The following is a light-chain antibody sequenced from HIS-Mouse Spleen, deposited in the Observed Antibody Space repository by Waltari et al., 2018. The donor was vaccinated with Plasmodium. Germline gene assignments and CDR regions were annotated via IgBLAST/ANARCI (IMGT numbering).Light chain of an antibody. Sequence: EIVLTQSPATLSLSPGERATLSCRASQSVSSYLAWYQKKPGQAPRPLIYDASNRATGIPARFSGSGSGTDFTLTISSLEPEDFAVYYCQQRSNWPPLTFGGGTKVEIK. CDR2: DAS. V-gene: IGKV3-11*01. J-gene: IGKJ4*01. CDR3: QQRSNWPPLT. CDR1: QSVSSY.